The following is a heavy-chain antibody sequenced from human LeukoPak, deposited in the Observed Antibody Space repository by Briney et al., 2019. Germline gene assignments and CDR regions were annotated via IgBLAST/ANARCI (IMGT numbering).Heavy chain of an antibody. Sequence: PGGSLRLSCAASGFTFSSYAMSWVRQAPGKGLEWVANIKYDGSQKNYVDSVKGRFTISRDNAKNSLYLQMNSLRVEDTAVYYCARDGVSSSPDFDYWGQGTLVSVSS. CDR3: ARDGVSSSPDFDY. CDR1: GFTFSSYA. D-gene: IGHD6-6*01. J-gene: IGHJ4*02. CDR2: IKYDGSQK. V-gene: IGHV3-7*01.